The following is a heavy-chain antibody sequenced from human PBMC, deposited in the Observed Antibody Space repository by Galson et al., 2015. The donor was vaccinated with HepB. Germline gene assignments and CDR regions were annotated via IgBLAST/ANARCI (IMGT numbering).Heavy chain of an antibody. CDR3: ATAYRCSGGRCDSLGGY. CDR2: ISGSGYTT. Sequence: SLRLSCAASGFTFSSYAMSWVRQAPGKGLEWVSAISGSGYTTYYGDAVEGRFTINRDNSKNTLYMQRNSLRAEDTVIYYCATAYRCSGGRCDSLGGYWGQGTVVTVSS. J-gene: IGHJ4*02. V-gene: IGHV3-23*01. CDR1: GFTFSSYA. D-gene: IGHD2-15*01.